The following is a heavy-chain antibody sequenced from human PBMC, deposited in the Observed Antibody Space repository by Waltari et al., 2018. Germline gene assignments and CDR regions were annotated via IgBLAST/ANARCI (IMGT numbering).Heavy chain of an antibody. V-gene: IGHV3-9*01. Sequence: EELLVESGGDLVQPGRSLRLSCAASGFNFDDFAMNWVRQPPGKGLEWVAGISWNRGTIGYGDSVRGRFTISRDNAKRSLYLQMNSLRVEDTALYYCVKDSDGYSSRRSPIGSYMDVWGRGTAVTVSS. J-gene: IGHJ6*03. D-gene: IGHD5-12*01. CDR3: VKDSDGYSSRRSPIGSYMDV. CDR2: ISWNRGTI. CDR1: GFNFDDFA.